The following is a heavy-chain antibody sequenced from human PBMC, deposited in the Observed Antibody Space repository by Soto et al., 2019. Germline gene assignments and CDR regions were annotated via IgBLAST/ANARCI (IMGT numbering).Heavy chain of an antibody. CDR3: ARDRDYGSGPIHYYYYGMDV. Sequence: SETLSLTCTVSGGSISSYYWSWIRQPPGKGLEWIGYIYYSGSTNYNPSLKSRVTISVDTSKNQFSLKLSSVTAADTAVYYCARDRDYGSGPIHYYYYGMDVWGQGTTVTVSS. CDR1: GGSISSYY. D-gene: IGHD3-10*01. J-gene: IGHJ6*02. V-gene: IGHV4-59*01. CDR2: IYYSGST.